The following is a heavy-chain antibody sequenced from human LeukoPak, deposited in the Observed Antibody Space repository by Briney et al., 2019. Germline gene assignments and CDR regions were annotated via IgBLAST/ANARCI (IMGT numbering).Heavy chain of an antibody. CDR3: ARDHCSSTSCYLFADYMDV. Sequence: ASVKVSCKASGYTFTGYYMHWVRQAPGQGLEWMGWINPNSGGTNYAQKFQGRVTMTRDTSISTAYMKLSRLRSDDTAVYYCARDHCSSTSCYLFADYMDVWGKGTTVTVSS. D-gene: IGHD2-2*01. CDR1: GYTFTGYY. CDR2: INPNSGGT. J-gene: IGHJ6*03. V-gene: IGHV1-2*02.